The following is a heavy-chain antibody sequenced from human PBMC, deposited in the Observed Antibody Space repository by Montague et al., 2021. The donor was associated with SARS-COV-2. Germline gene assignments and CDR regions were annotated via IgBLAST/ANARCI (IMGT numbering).Heavy chain of an antibody. V-gene: IGHV4-4*02. CDR1: GGSISSREW. D-gene: IGHD2-2*01. Sequence: SETLSLTCAVSGGSISSREWWSWVRQPPGKGLEWIGEIHQSESGXTNYNPSLKSRVTISIDQSKNYFSLKLSSVTAADTAVYYCARFLRRVVPAATGHWEKNYYCYHMDVWGQGTTVTVSS. CDR2: IHQSESGXT. CDR3: ARFLRRVVPAATGHWEKNYYCYHMDV. J-gene: IGHJ6*03.